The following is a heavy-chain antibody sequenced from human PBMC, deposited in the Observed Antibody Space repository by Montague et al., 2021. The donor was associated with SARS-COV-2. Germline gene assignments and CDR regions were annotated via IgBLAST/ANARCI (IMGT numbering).Heavy chain of an antibody. V-gene: IGHV4-4*09. CDR1: GGSINDHY. D-gene: IGHD3-22*01. J-gene: IGHJ2*01. Sequence: SDTLSLTCTVSGGSINDHYRSWIRQSPGKGLEWIGYISSNGKTNYNPSLKSRVTLSADAPRNEFSLKPDSVTAADTAVYFCARRGYYDSAGYHWHLDLWGRGMLVTVSS. CDR3: ARRGYYDSAGYHWHLDL. CDR2: ISSNGKT.